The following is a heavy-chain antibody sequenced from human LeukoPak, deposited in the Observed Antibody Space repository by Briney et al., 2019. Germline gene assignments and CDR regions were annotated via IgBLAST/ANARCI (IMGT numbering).Heavy chain of an antibody. D-gene: IGHD2-15*01. CDR3: AKGGSGYCSGGSCYPFDY. CDR1: GFTFSSYA. V-gene: IGHV3-23*01. CDR2: ISGSGGST. J-gene: IGHJ4*02. Sequence: PGGSLRLSCAASGFTFSSYAMSWVRQAPGKGLEWVSAISGSGGSTYYADSVKGRFTISRDNSKNTLYLQMNSLRAEDTAVYYCAKGGSGYCSGGSCYPFDYWGQGTLVTVSP.